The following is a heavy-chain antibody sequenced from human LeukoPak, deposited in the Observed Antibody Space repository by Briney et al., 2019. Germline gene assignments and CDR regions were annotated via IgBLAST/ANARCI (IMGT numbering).Heavy chain of an antibody. D-gene: IGHD1-7*01. J-gene: IGHJ5*02. CDR2: ISGGGTST. CDR1: GFTFSSYA. V-gene: IGHV3-23*01. Sequence: GGSLRPSCAASGFTFSSYAMSWVRQAPGKGLEWVSTISGGGTSTYYADSVRGRFTISRDNSKNTLYLQMNSLRVEDTAEYYCAKSTWNYASNWFDPWGQGTLVTVSS. CDR3: AKSTWNYASNWFDP.